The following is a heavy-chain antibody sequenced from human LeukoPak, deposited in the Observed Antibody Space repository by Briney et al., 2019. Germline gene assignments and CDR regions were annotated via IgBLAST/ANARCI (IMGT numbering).Heavy chain of an antibody. Sequence: SESLSLTCAVSGGSISSGGYSWSWIRQPPGKGLEWIGYIYHSGSTYYNPSLKSRVTISVDTSKNQFSLKLSSVTAADTAVYYCARGDNFYFDYWGQGTLVTVSS. CDR1: GGSISSGGYS. CDR2: IYHSGST. CDR3: ARGDNFYFDY. V-gene: IGHV4-30-2*05. J-gene: IGHJ4*02. D-gene: IGHD1-1*01.